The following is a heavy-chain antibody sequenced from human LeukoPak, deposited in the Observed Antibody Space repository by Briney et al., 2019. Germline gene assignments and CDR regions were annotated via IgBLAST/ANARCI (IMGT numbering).Heavy chain of an antibody. J-gene: IGHJ4*02. CDR2: IYYSGST. D-gene: IGHD5-18*01. CDR1: GGSISSYY. CDR3: ARGYSYGSCYFDY. V-gene: IGHV4-59*01. Sequence: SETLSLTCTVSGGSISSYYWSWIRQPPGKGLEWIGYIYYSGSTNYNPSLKSRVTISVDTSKNQFSLKLSSVTAADTAVYYCARGYSYGSCYFDYWGQGTLVTVSS.